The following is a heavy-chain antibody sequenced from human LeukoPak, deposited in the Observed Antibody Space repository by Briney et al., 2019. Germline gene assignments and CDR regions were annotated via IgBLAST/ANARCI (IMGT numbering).Heavy chain of an antibody. J-gene: IGHJ4*02. CDR2: ISGSGGST. D-gene: IGHD1-26*01. V-gene: IGHV3-23*01. CDR1: GFTLSSYA. Sequence: GGSLRLSCAASGFTLSSYAMSWVRQAPGKGLEWVSAISGSGGSTYYADSVKGRFTISRDNSKNTLYLQMNSLRAEDTAVYYCARDKIVGPTTLDYWGQGTLVTVSS. CDR3: ARDKIVGPTTLDY.